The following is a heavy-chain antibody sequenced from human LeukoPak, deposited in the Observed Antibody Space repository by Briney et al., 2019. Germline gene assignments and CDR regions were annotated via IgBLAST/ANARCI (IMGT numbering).Heavy chain of an antibody. V-gene: IGHV3-7*01. CDR2: INQNGREK. CDR1: GFTFKNAW. Sequence: GGSLRLSCAASGFTFKNAWMSWVRQAPGKGLGWVASINQNGREKYYVDSVKGRFTISRDNAKDSLYLQMNSLRDEDTAVYYCARSLGDDWGQGTLVTVSS. D-gene: IGHD3-16*01. J-gene: IGHJ4*02. CDR3: ARSLGDD.